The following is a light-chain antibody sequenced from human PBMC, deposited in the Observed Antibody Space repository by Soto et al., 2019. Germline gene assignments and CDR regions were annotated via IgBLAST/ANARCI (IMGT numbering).Light chain of an antibody. V-gene: IGKV3-11*01. CDR3: HQRSSWPIT. J-gene: IGKJ5*01. Sequence: EFVLTQSPGTLSLSPGERATLSCRASQNISNYLIWYQQKPGQAPRLLIYDVSNRATGIPARFSGSGSGTDFSLTISSLEPEDFAVYYCHQRSSWPITFGQGTRLEIK. CDR1: QNISNY. CDR2: DVS.